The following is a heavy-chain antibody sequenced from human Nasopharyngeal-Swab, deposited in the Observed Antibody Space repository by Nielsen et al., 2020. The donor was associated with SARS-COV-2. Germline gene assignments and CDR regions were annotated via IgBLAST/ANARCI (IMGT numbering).Heavy chain of an antibody. CDR3: ARADSSGYYEGEWFDP. Sequence: ASVKVSCKASGYTFTSYAMHWVRQAPGQRLEWMGWINAGNGNTKYSQKFQGRVTITRDTSASTAYMELSSLSSEDTAVYYCARADSSGYYEGEWFDPWGQGTLVTVSS. J-gene: IGHJ5*02. CDR1: GYTFTSYA. V-gene: IGHV1-3*01. CDR2: INAGNGNT. D-gene: IGHD3-22*01.